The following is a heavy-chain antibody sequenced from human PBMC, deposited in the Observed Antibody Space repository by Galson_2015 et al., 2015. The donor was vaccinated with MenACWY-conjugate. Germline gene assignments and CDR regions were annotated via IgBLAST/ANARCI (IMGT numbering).Heavy chain of an antibody. J-gene: IGHJ4*02. CDR1: GFTFSSYS. CDR2: ISSSSSYI. V-gene: IGHV3-21*01. D-gene: IGHD4-23*01. CDR3: ATSLRRWPLYYFDY. Sequence: SLRLSCAASGFTFSSYSMNWVRQAPGKGLEWVSSISSSSSYIYYADSVKGRFTISRDNAKNSLYLQMNSLRAEDTAVYYCATSLRRWPLYYFDYWGQGTLVTVSS.